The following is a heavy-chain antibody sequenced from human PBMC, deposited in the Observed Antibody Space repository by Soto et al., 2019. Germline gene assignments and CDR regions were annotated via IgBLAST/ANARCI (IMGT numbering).Heavy chain of an antibody. CDR1: GFTFSSYG. CDR3: AKGPPYGWVGSGSYYSSYGMDV. V-gene: IGHV3-30*18. J-gene: IGHJ6*02. CDR2: ISYDGSNK. D-gene: IGHD3-10*01. Sequence: QVQLVESGGGVVQPGRSLRLSCAASGFTFSSYGMHWVRQAPGKGLEWVAVISYDGSNKYYADSVKGRFTISRDNPKNTLHLQMNRLRAEDTAVYYCAKGPPYGWVGSGSYYSSYGMDVWGQGTTVTVSS.